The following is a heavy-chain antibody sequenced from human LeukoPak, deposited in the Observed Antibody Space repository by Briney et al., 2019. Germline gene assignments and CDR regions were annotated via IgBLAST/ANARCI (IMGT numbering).Heavy chain of an antibody. V-gene: IGHV4-39*01. Sequence: PSETLSLTCTVSGGSISSSSYYWGWVRQPPGKGLEWIGSIYYSGSTHYSPSLKSRVTISVDTSKNQFSLKLSSVTAADTAVYYCASLKTVPAATTYYYYGMDVWGQGTTVTVSS. CDR1: GGSISSSSYY. D-gene: IGHD2-2*01. CDR3: ASLKTVPAATTYYYYGMDV. CDR2: IYYSGST. J-gene: IGHJ6*02.